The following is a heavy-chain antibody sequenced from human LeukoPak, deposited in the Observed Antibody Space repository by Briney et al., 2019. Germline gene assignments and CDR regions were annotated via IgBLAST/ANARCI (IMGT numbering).Heavy chain of an antibody. Sequence: SETLSLTCAVYGGSFSGYYWSWIRQPPGKGLEWIGEINHSGSTNYNPSLKSRVTISVDTSKNQFSLKLSSVTAADTAVYYCARVSGSNRLHHFDYWGQGTLVTVSS. D-gene: IGHD1-26*01. CDR3: ARVSGSNRLHHFDY. V-gene: IGHV4-34*01. CDR2: INHSGST. J-gene: IGHJ4*02. CDR1: GGSFSGYY.